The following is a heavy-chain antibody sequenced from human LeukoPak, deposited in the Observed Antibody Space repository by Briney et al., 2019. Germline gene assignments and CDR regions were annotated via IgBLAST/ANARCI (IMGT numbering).Heavy chain of an antibody. V-gene: IGHV1-18*01. CDR2: ISAYNGNT. D-gene: IGHD5-18*01. CDR3: ARGSNVDTAMVPDY. CDR1: GYTFTSYG. J-gene: IGHJ4*02. Sequence: VASVKVSSKASGYTFTSYGISWVRQAPGQGLEWMGWISAYNGNTNYAQKLQGRVTMTTDTSTSTAYMELRSLRSDDTAVYYCARGSNVDTAMVPDYWGQGTLVTVSS.